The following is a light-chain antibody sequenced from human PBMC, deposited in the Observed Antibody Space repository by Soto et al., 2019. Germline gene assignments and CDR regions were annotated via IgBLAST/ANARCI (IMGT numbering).Light chain of an antibody. CDR1: QSVNSHY. V-gene: IGKV3-20*01. J-gene: IGKJ3*01. CDR2: DTS. Sequence: EIVLMQSPGTLSLSPGEGATLSCRASQSVNSHYLAWYQQKPGQAPRVLIFDTSRRATGVPDRFSGSGSVTDFTLTISRLEPDDFALYYCQQYGSSQFTFGPGTKVDIK. CDR3: QQYGSSQFT.